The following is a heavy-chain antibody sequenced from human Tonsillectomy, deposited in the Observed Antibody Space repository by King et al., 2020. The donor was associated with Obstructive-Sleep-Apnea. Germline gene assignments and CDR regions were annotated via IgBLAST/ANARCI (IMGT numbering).Heavy chain of an antibody. CDR1: GFTISSNY. Sequence: VQLVESGGGLVQPGGSLRLSCAASGFTISSNYMNWVRQVPGKGLEWVSLINSGESTYYADSVKGRFTISRDNSKNTLYLQMNSLRVEDTAMYYCARSVDTAMAFDYWGQGTLVTVSS. CDR2: INSGEST. J-gene: IGHJ4*02. D-gene: IGHD5-18*01. V-gene: IGHV3-66*01. CDR3: ARSVDTAMAFDY.